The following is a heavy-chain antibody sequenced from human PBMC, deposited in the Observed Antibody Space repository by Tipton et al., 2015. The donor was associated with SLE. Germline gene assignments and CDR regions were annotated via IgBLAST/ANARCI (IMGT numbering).Heavy chain of an antibody. J-gene: IGHJ3*02. CDR2: IYYSGST. CDR3: ARDARFADAFDI. Sequence: TLSLTCTVSGGSISSYYWSWIRQPPGKGLEWIGYIYYSGSTNYNPSLKSRVTISVDTSKNQFSLKLSSVTAADTAVYYCARDARFADAFDIWGQGTMVTVSS. CDR1: GGSISSYY. V-gene: IGHV4-59*01. D-gene: IGHD3-3*01.